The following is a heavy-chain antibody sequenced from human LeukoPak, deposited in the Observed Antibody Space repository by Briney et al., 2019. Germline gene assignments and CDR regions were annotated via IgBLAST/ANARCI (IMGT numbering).Heavy chain of an antibody. CDR2: ISYDGSKK. CDR1: GFTFSSYG. CDR3: AKDLRDGGRNYYYYYGMDV. Sequence: GGSLRLSCAASGFTFSSYGMHWVRQAPGKGLEGVAVISYDGSKKFYADSVKGRFTISRDNSKNTLYLQMNSLRAEDTAVYYCAKDLRDGGRNYYYYYGMDVWSQGTTVTVSS. V-gene: IGHV3-30*18. D-gene: IGHD5-24*01. J-gene: IGHJ6*02.